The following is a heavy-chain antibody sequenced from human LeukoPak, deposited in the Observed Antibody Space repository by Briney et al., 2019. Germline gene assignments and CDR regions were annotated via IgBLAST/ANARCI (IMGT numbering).Heavy chain of an antibody. V-gene: IGHV1-69*04. CDR1: GGTFRSYT. D-gene: IGHD2-2*02. Sequence: GASVKVSCKASGGTFRSYTISWVRQAPGQGLECMGRIIPILGIANYAQKFPGNVTITADKSTSTAYMELSSLRSEDTAVYYCARDLEPAAIRTPNWFDPWGQGTLVTVSS. J-gene: IGHJ5*02. CDR2: IIPILGIA. CDR3: ARDLEPAAIRTPNWFDP.